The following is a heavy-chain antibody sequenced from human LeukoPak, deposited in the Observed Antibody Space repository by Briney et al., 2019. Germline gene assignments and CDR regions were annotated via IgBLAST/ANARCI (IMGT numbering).Heavy chain of an antibody. CDR3: TIMHGYYDGSGYWVQ. CDR2: ITTTGATT. CDR1: GFTFGYYG. D-gene: IGHD3-22*01. Sequence: GGSLRLSCAATGFTFGYYGMSWVRQAPGKGLEWVSFITTTGATTSYADSVKGRFTISRDNARDTLYMQMNSLRDEDTALYYCTIMHGYYDGSGYWVQWGQGTLVTVSS. V-gene: IGHV3-23*01. J-gene: IGHJ4*02.